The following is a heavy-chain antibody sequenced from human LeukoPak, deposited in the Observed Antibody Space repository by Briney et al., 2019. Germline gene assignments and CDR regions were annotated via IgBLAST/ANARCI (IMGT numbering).Heavy chain of an antibody. CDR1: GFTISSNY. Sequence: GGSLRLSCAASGFTISSNYMNWVRQTPGKGLDWVSVISDGGSTYYADSVRGRFTISRDNSKNTVFLQMNSLRAEDTAVYYCARGVFDWGQGTLVTVSS. J-gene: IGHJ4*02. D-gene: IGHD3-3*01. CDR2: ISDGGST. CDR3: ARGVFD. V-gene: IGHV3-53*01.